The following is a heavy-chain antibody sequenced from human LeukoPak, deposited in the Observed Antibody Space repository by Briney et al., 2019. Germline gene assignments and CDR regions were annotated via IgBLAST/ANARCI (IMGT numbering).Heavy chain of an antibody. D-gene: IGHD3-22*01. V-gene: IGHV4-38-2*02. Sequence: SETLSLTCAVSGYSISSGYYWGWIRQPPRKGLEWIGSVYHSGSTYYNPSLKSRVTISVDTSKTQFSLKLSSVTAADTALYYCARESNYYDTSGYYWGYFDYWGQGTLVTVSA. CDR2: VYHSGST. CDR3: ARESNYYDTSGYYWGYFDY. CDR1: GYSISSGYY. J-gene: IGHJ4*02.